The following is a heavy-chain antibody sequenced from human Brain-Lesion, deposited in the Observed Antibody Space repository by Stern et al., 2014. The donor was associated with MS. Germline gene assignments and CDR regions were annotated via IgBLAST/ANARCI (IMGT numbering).Heavy chain of an antibody. J-gene: IGHJ4*02. V-gene: IGHV1-45*02. Sequence: VRLEESGAEVKKTGSSVKVSCQASGNTFTNRYLHWVRQAPGQALEWMGWITPFTGNTNYAQNFQDRVTITMDRSMSTAYMDLSSLRSDDTAIYFCAEGGSYGFVYWGQGTLVTVSS. CDR1: GNTFTNRY. CDR2: ITPFTGNT. CDR3: AEGGSYGFVY. D-gene: IGHD4-17*01.